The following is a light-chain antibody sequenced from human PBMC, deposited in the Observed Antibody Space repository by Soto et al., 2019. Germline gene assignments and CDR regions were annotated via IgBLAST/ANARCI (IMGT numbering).Light chain of an antibody. CDR1: SSDVGGYEY. CDR3: SSYTSSSTLEVV. J-gene: IGLJ2*01. Sequence: QSALTQPASVSGSPGQSITISCTGTSSDVGGYEYVSWYQQHPGKAPKLMIYEVSNRPSGVSNRFSGSKSGNTASLTISGLQGEDEADYYCSSYTSSSTLEVVFGGGTKLTVL. CDR2: EVS. V-gene: IGLV2-14*01.